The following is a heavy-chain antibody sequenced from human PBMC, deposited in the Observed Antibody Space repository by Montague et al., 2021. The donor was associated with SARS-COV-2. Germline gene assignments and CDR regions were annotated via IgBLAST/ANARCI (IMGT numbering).Heavy chain of an antibody. CDR3: ARGRGYTGYDSD. CDR2: IYYTGST. J-gene: IGHJ4*02. CDR1: GGSMNSGGYY. D-gene: IGHD5-12*01. V-gene: IGHV4-31*03. Sequence: QTLSLICTVSGGSMNSGGYYWSWIRQHPGKGLEWIGYIYYTGSTFYNPSLKSRLTMSVDTSQNQFSLRLISVTAADTAVYYCARGRGYTGYDSDWGQGTLVTVTS.